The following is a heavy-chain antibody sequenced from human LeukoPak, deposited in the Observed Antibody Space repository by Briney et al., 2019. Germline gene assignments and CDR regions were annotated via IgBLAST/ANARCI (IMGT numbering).Heavy chain of an antibody. CDR3: ARASRLRELSLGY. J-gene: IGHJ4*02. CDR2: IYYSGGT. D-gene: IGHD3-16*02. V-gene: IGHV4-39*07. CDR1: GGSINSGSYY. Sequence: PSETLSPTRTVSGGSINSGSYYWGWIRQSPGKGLEWIVSIYYSGGTFYNPSLKSRVTFSVDTSKNQFSLKLSSVAAAAPPFFPCARASRLRELSLGYWGEGNLVTVSS.